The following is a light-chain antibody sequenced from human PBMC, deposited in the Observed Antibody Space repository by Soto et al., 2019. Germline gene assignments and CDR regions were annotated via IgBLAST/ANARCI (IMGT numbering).Light chain of an antibody. CDR1: DRGSRSY. CDR3: QQYGTSPRT. J-gene: IGKJ1*01. CDR2: DAS. V-gene: IGKV3-20*01. Sequence: ETALTQSPGTLSFSPEETATLSCRASDRGSRSYLAWYQQKPGKAPRLLIYDASSRPTGIPDRFSGSGSGTDFTLTISRLEPEDVAVYYCQQYGTSPRTFGQGTKVDIK.